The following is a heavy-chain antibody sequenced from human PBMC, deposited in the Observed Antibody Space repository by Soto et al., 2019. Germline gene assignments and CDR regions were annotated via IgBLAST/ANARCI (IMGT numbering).Heavy chain of an antibody. J-gene: IGHJ4*02. CDR2: IYSGGST. D-gene: IGHD4-17*01. V-gene: IGHV3-53*01. CDR3: ARNSYGSFDY. Sequence: LRLSCAASGFTVSSNYMSWVRQAPGKGLEWVSVIYSGGSTYYADSVRGRFTISRDNSKSTLYLQMKSLRAEDTAVYYCARNSYGSFDYWGQGTLVTVSS. CDR1: GFTVSSNY.